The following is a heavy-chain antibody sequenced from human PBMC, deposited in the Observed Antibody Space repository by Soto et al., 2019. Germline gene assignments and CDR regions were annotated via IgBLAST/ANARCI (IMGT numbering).Heavy chain of an antibody. Sequence: VGSLRLSCAASGFTFSNYGMHWVRQAPGKGLEWVAVISDDGVSKYYADSVQGRFTISRDNSESVVLLQMNSLRPDDTALYFCARAYYFGSGTSYTLYYWGQGTQVTVS. J-gene: IGHJ4*02. CDR3: ARAYYFGSGTSYTLYY. CDR1: GFTFSNYG. CDR2: ISDDGVSK. V-gene: IGHV3-30*03. D-gene: IGHD3-10*01.